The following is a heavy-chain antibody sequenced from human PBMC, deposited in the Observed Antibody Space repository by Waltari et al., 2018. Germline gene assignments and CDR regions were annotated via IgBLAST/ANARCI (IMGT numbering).Heavy chain of an antibody. J-gene: IGHJ4*02. CDR2: IGQDGSTT. CDR3: ARDPFHSSFDY. CDR1: GFTFGGSW. D-gene: IGHD3-16*01. Sequence: EVRLVQSGGGLVQPGGSLRLSCVASGFTFGGSWMSWVRQSPEKGLEVVANIGQDGSTTNYMGPVKGRFTISRDNAKNSVYLQMNSLRVDDTAVYFCARDPFHSSFDYWGQGALVTVSS. V-gene: IGHV3-7*01.